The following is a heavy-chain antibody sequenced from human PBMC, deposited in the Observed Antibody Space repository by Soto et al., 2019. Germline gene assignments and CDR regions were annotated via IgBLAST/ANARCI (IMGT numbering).Heavy chain of an antibody. CDR1: GGTFSSYA. Sequence: SVKVSCKASGGTFSSYAISWVRQAPGQGLEWMGGIIPIFGTANYAQKFQGRVTITADKSTSTAYMELSSLRSEDTAVYYCARAPLITIFGVAETSYYYYYGMDVWGQGTTVTVSS. J-gene: IGHJ6*02. CDR2: IIPIFGTA. D-gene: IGHD3-3*01. V-gene: IGHV1-69*06. CDR3: ARAPLITIFGVAETSYYYYYGMDV.